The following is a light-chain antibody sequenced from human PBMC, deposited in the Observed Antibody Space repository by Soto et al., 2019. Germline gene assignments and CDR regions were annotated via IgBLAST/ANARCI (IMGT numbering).Light chain of an antibody. CDR1: SSDVGGYNY. CDR2: DVS. Sequence: LTQPRSVSRSPGQSVTISCTGTSSDVGGYNYVSWYQQHPGKAPKLMIYDVSKRPSGVPDRFSGSKSGNTASLTISGLQAEDEADYYCCSYAGSYAYVFGTGTKVTVL. J-gene: IGLJ1*01. CDR3: CSYAGSYAYV. V-gene: IGLV2-11*01.